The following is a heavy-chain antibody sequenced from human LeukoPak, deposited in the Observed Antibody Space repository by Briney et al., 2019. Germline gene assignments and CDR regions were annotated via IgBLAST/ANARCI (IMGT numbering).Heavy chain of an antibody. Sequence: GGSLRLSCAASGFTFDDYAMHWVRHAPGKGLEWVSGISWNSGSIGYSNSAKDRFTIPRDNANTSLYLQMNSLRAEDTALYYCARSGGVSYYFDYWGQGTLVTVSS. V-gene: IGHV3-9*01. J-gene: IGHJ4*02. CDR2: ISWNSGSI. CDR3: ARSGGVSYYFDY. CDR1: GFTFDDYA. D-gene: IGHD3-16*02.